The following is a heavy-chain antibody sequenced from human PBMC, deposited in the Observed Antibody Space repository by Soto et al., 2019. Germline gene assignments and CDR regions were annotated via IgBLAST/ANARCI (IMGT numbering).Heavy chain of an antibody. D-gene: IGHD5-18*01. CDR2: ISGSGGST. V-gene: IGHV3-23*01. Sequence: GSLRLSCAASGFTFSSYAMSWVRQAPGKGLEWVSAISGSGGSTYYADSVKGRFTISRDNSKNTLYLQMNSLRAEDTAVYYCAKAALRGYSYGYGSGFDYWGQGTLVTVSS. J-gene: IGHJ4*02. CDR3: AKAALRGYSYGYGSGFDY. CDR1: GFTFSSYA.